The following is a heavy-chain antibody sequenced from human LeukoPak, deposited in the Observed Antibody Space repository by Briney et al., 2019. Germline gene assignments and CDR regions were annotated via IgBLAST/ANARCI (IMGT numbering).Heavy chain of an antibody. J-gene: IGHJ4*02. CDR1: AFTFRTDW. Sequence: GGSLRLSCAASAFTFRTDWLSWVRQAPGKGLEWVAIIKQDGSEKYYVDSVKGRFTISTDNAKKSIHLQMNSLRAEDSAVYYCGSLESSGHYREQSVHWGQGTLVTVSS. CDR2: IKQDGSEK. D-gene: IGHD3-22*01. CDR3: GSLESSGHYREQSVH. V-gene: IGHV3-7*02.